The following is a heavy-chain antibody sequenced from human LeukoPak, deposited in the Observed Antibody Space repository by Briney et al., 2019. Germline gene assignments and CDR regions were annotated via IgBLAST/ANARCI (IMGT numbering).Heavy chain of an antibody. J-gene: IGHJ3*02. Sequence: ASVKVSCKVSGYTLTELSMHWVRQAPGKGLEWMGGFDPEDGETIYAQKFQGRVTMTEDTSTDTAYMELSSLRSEDTAVYYCATVQNYYGSGRWHAFDIWGQGTMVTVSS. CDR3: ATVQNYYGSGRWHAFDI. V-gene: IGHV1-24*01. D-gene: IGHD3-10*01. CDR1: GYTLTELS. CDR2: FDPEDGET.